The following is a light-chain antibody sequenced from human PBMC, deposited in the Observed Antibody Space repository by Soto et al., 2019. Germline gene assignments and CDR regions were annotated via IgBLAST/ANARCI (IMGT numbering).Light chain of an antibody. CDR1: QDIDKF. V-gene: IGKV1-33*01. Sequence: DIQMTQSPSSLSASVGDRVTITCQASQDIDKFLDWYRQKPGKAPKLLIDDASNLETGVPSRFSGSGSGTHFTFTIGSLQPEDIAIYYCQQYYDLPITFGQGTRLEIK. CDR3: QQYYDLPIT. J-gene: IGKJ5*01. CDR2: DAS.